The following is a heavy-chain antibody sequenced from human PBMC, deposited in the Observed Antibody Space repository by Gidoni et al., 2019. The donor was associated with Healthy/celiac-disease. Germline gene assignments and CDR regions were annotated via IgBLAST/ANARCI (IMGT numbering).Heavy chain of an antibody. V-gene: IGHV3-53*02. D-gene: IGHD3-9*01. CDR3: ASAVYYDILTGYSPDYYGMDV. CDR1: GFPVSSHY. J-gene: IGHJ6*02. CDR2: IYSGGST. Sequence: EVQLVETGGGLIQPGGSLRLSCAASGFPVSSHYMSWVRQAPGKGLEWVSVIYSGGSTYYADSVKGRFTISRDNSKNTLYLQMNSLRAEDTAVYYCASAVYYDILTGYSPDYYGMDVWGQGTTVTVSS.